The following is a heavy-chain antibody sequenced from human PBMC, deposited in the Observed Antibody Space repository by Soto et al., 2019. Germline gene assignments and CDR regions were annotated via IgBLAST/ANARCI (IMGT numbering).Heavy chain of an antibody. CDR1: GDTFDTFA. CDR2: IIPIFRTP. V-gene: IGHV1-69*12. D-gene: IGHD1-1*01. CDR3: ARDKDREQLGGNYYYTLDG. J-gene: IGHJ6*02. Sequence: QVQLVQSGAEVVKPGSSVKVSCKASGDTFDTFAISWVRQAPGQGLEWMGGIIPIFRTPDYGQKFQGRVTISADESTSTAYMELSSLRSEDTDVYYCARDKDREQLGGNYYYTLDGWGQWTTVTVSS.